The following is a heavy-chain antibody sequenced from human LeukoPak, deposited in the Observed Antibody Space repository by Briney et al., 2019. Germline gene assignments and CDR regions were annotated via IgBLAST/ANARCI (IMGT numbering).Heavy chain of an antibody. CDR3: ARDMAYYDFWSGYSEAHYFDY. V-gene: IGHV1-2*02. D-gene: IGHD3-3*01. J-gene: IGHJ4*02. CDR1: GYTFTGYY. CDR2: INPNSGGT. Sequence: AASVKVSCKASGYTFTGYYMHWVRQAPGQGLEWMGWINPNSGGTNYAQKFQGRVTMTRDTSISTAYMELSRLRSDDTAVYYCARDMAYYDFWSGYSEAHYFDYWGQGTLVTVSS.